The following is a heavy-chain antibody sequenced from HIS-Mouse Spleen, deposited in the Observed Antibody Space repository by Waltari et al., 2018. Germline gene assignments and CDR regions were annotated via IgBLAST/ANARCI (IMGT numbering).Heavy chain of an antibody. D-gene: IGHD6-6*01. CDR2: ISYDGSNK. Sequence: QVQLVESGGGVVQPGRSLRLSCAASGFTFRSYAMHWVRQAPGKGLEWVAVISYDGSNKYYADSVKGRFTISRDNSKNTLYLQMNSLRAEDTAVYYCARDLVAARDYWGQGTLVTVSS. CDR3: ARDLVAARDY. CDR1: GFTFRSYA. V-gene: IGHV3-30*04. J-gene: IGHJ4*02.